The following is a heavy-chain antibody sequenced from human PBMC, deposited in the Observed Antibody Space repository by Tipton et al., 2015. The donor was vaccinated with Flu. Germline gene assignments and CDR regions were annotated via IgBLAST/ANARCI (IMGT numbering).Heavy chain of an antibody. CDR2: INHSGST. CDR3: ARGGGITIFGVVIKGGNWFDP. Sequence: TLSLTCAVYGGSFSGYYWSWIRQPPGKGLEWIGEINHSGSTNYNPSLKSRVTISVDTSKNQFSLKLSSVTAADTAVYYCARGGGITIFGVVIKGGNWFDPWGQGTLATVSS. J-gene: IGHJ5*02. D-gene: IGHD3-3*01. CDR1: GGSFSGYY. V-gene: IGHV4-34*01.